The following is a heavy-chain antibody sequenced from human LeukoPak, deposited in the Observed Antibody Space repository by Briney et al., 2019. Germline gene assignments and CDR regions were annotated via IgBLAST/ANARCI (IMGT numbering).Heavy chain of an antibody. J-gene: IGHJ3*02. CDR1: GFTFSSYA. CDR3: AKDATASPYFHWFDN. CDR2: ISSGDRT. V-gene: IGHV3-23*01. D-gene: IGHD3-9*01. Sequence: GGSLRLSCAASGFTFSSYAMNWVRQAPGNGMEWVAGISSGDRTFHAESGKGRFTTSRDKSRDTLYRQMNSLRPEDTAGYDCAKDATASPYFHWFDNWGQGTQVTVSS.